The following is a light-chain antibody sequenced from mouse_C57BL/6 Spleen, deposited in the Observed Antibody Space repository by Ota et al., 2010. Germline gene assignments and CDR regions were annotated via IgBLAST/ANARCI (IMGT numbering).Light chain of an antibody. J-gene: IGKJ1*01. V-gene: IGKV6-32*01. CDR3: HQDYRSMWT. CDR2: YAS. Sequence: IVMTQTPKFLLVSAGDSVTXNCKASQSVSGDVAWFQQKPRQSPKVLIYYASNRYTGVPDRFIGSGYGTDFSLTITAVQAEDLAVYFCHQDYRSMWTFGGGTKLEIK. CDR1: QSVSGD.